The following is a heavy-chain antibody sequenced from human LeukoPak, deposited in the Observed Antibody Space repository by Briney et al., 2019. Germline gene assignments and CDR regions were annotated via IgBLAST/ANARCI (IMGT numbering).Heavy chain of an antibody. Sequence: SETLSLTXAVYGGSFSGYYWSWIRQPPGKGLEWIGEINHSGSTNYNPSLKSRVTISVDTSKNQFSLKLSSLTAADTALYYCARGRGVYPGSWFDPWGQGSLVTVSS. CDR3: ARGRGVYPGSWFDP. CDR2: INHSGST. CDR1: GGSFSGYY. J-gene: IGHJ5*02. D-gene: IGHD6-13*01. V-gene: IGHV4-34*01.